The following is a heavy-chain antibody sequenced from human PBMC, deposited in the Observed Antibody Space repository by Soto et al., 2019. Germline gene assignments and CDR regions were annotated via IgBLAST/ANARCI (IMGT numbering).Heavy chain of an antibody. CDR1: GYPFTSYG. D-gene: IGHD5-12*01. V-gene: IGHV1-18*01. Sequence: QGQLLQSGDEVKTPGASVRVSCRASGYPFTSYGISWVRQAPGQGLDGVAWFSAYNGNRDIAQKFQGRVTMTLETSTGTAHMELGDLTSADTAVYYCARGRIVASIHDAFEIWGQGTNVTVSS. CDR2: FSAYNGNR. CDR3: ARGRIVASIHDAFEI. J-gene: IGHJ3*02.